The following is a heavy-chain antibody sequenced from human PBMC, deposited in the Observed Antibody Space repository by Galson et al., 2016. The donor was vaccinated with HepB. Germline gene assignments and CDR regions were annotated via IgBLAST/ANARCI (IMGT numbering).Heavy chain of an antibody. CDR2: IYFTGDA. CDR1: GGSMNGYF. D-gene: IGHD6-6*01. J-gene: IGHJ4*02. Sequence: SETLSLTCTVSGGSMNGYFWNWIRQSAGKGLEWIGRIYFTGDANYIPSLKSRVTMSVDMSKNQFSLRLTSVTAADTAVYFCARESVAIAALDFWGQGTPVTVAS. CDR3: ARESVAIAALDF. V-gene: IGHV4-4*07.